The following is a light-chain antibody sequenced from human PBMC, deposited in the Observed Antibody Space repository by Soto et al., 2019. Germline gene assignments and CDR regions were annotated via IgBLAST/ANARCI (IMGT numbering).Light chain of an antibody. V-gene: IGKV4-1*01. Sequence: DIVMTQSPDSLSVSLGERATIKCRSSQSVLHRSNGNNYIAWYQQKPGQPPKLLIYWSSTRDSGVPDRFIGSGSGTDFTLTVSSLQAEDVAVYYCQQYYSSPFTFGPGTKVDIK. CDR1: QSVLHRSNGNNY. J-gene: IGKJ3*01. CDR2: WSS. CDR3: QQYYSSPFT.